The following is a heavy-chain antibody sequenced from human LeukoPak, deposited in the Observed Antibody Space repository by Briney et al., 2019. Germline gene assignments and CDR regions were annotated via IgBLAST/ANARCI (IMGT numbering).Heavy chain of an antibody. J-gene: IGHJ4*02. CDR1: GFTFSSYG. Sequence: GGSLRLSCAASGFTFSSYGMHWARQAPGKGLEWVAFIRYDGSNKYYADSVKGRFTISRDNSKNTLYLQMNSLRAGDTAVYYCAKDRGDYFDYWGQGTLVTVSS. D-gene: IGHD3-10*01. V-gene: IGHV3-30*02. CDR3: AKDRGDYFDY. CDR2: IRYDGSNK.